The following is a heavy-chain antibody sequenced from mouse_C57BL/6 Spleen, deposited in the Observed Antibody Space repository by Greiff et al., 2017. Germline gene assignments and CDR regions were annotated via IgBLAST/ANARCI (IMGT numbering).Heavy chain of an antibody. D-gene: IGHD1-1*01. CDR3: ARSSNYGSSPYYARDY. CDR1: GYSFTDYN. Sequence: EVQLQESGPGLVKPGASVKISCKASGYSFTDYNMNWVKQSNGKSLEWIGVINPNYGTTSYNQKFKGKATLTVDQSSSTAYMQLNSLTSEDSAVYYCARSSNYGSSPYYARDYWGQGTSVTVSS. V-gene: IGHV1-39*01. J-gene: IGHJ4*01. CDR2: INPNYGTT.